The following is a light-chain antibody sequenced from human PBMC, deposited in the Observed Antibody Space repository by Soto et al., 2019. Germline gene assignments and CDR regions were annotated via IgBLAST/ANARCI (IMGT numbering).Light chain of an antibody. Sequence: QSVLTQPTSASGTPGQRVTISCSGSSSNIGSNTVNWYQQLPGSAPKLLMYSTNQRPSGVPDRFSGSKSGTSASLAISGLQSEDEADYYCAAWDGSLNVVLFGGATKLPVL. CDR3: AAWDGSLNVVL. V-gene: IGLV1-44*01. CDR1: SSNIGSNT. CDR2: STN. J-gene: IGLJ2*01.